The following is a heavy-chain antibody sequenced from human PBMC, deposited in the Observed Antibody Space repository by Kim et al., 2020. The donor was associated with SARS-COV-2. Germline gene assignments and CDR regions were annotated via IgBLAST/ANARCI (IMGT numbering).Heavy chain of an antibody. J-gene: IGHJ3*02. Sequence: SVKSRFTISRDNSKSTLYLQMNSLRAEDTAVYYCAKDRISVAGTEDAFDIWGQGTMVTVSS. V-gene: IGHV3-23*01. CDR3: AKDRISVAGTEDAFDI. D-gene: IGHD6-19*01.